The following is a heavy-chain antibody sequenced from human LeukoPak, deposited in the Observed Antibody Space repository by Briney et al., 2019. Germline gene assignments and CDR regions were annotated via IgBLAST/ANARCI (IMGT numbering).Heavy chain of an antibody. V-gene: IGHV4-59*08. J-gene: IGHJ4*02. CDR2: IYYSGST. D-gene: IGHD5-12*01. CDR1: GGSISSYY. Sequence: SETLSLTCTVSGGSISSYYWSWIRQPPGKGLEWIGYIYYSGSTNYNPSLKSRVTISVDTSKNQFSLKLSSVTAADTAVYYCASSPRVYSGYDNFDYWGQGTLVTVSS. CDR3: ASSPRVYSGYDNFDY.